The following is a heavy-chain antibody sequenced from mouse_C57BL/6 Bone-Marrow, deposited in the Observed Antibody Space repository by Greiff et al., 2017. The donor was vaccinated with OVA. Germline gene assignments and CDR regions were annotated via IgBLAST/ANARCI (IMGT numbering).Heavy chain of an antibody. Sequence: QVHVKQSGAELVKPGASVKVSCKASGYTFTSYWMHWVKQRPGQGLEWIGRIHPSDSDTNYNQKFKGKATLTVDKSSSTAYMQLSSLTSEDSAVYYCAILRDYGSSPGVAMDYWGQGTSVTVSA. CDR1: GYTFTSYW. CDR3: AILRDYGSSPGVAMDY. D-gene: IGHD1-1*01. J-gene: IGHJ4*01. V-gene: IGHV1-74*01. CDR2: IHPSDSDT.